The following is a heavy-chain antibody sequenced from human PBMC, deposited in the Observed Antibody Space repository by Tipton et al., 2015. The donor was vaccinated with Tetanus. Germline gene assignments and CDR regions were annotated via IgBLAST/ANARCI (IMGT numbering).Heavy chain of an antibody. CDR1: GYTFTSYG. V-gene: IGHV1-18*01. J-gene: IGHJ3*02. CDR2: ISAYNGNT. CDR3: ARGTAVAGAPRSSIDAFDI. Sequence: QSGAEVKKPGASVKDSCKASGYTFTSYGISWVRQAPGQGLEWMGWISAYNGNTNYAQKLQGRVTMTTDTSTSTAYMELRRLRSDDAAMYYCARGTAVAGAPRSSIDAFDIWGQGTMVSVSS. D-gene: IGHD6-19*01.